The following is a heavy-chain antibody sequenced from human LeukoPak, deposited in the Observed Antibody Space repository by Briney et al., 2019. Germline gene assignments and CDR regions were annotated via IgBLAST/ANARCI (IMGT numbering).Heavy chain of an antibody. D-gene: IGHD7-27*01. CDR3: ARASVSFWGLVDY. CDR1: GFTFSSRDW. CDR2: ISGSGDNT. Sequence: GGSLRLSCVASGFTFSSRDWMTWVRQAPGKGLEWVSGISGSGDNTYYADSVKGRFTISRDNAKNSLYLQMNSLRAEDTAVYYCARASVSFWGLVDYWGQGTLVTVSS. J-gene: IGHJ4*02. V-gene: IGHV3-21*01.